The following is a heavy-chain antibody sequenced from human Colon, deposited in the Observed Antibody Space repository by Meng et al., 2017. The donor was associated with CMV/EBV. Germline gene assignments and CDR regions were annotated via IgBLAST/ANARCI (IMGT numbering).Heavy chain of an antibody. V-gene: IGHV4-4*02. CDR2: IFHRGKT. CDR3: ARDRIGGDVLLWFGELQYYYYGMDV. Sequence: SETLSLTCTVSGASITSSKWWSWVRQSPGKGLEWIGEIFHRGKTNYNPSLESRVTISVDTSKNQFSLKLSSVTAADTAVYYCARDRIGGDVLLWFGELQYYYYGMDVWGQGTTVTVSS. D-gene: IGHD3-10*01. CDR1: GASITSSKW. J-gene: IGHJ6*02.